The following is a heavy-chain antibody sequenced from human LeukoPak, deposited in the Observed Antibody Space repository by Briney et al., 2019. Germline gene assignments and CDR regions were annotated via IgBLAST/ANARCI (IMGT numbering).Heavy chain of an antibody. CDR1: GFTFRSYS. CDR2: ISSSSSYI. V-gene: IGHV3-21*04. CDR3: AKRGVVIRVILVGFHKEAYYFDS. Sequence: GGSLRLSCAASGFTFRSYSMNWVRQAPGKGLEWVSSISSSSSYIYYADSVKGQFTISRDNAKNSLYLQMNSLRAEDTAVYFCAKRGVVIRVILVGFHKEAYYFDSWGQGALVTVSS. J-gene: IGHJ4*02. D-gene: IGHD3-22*01.